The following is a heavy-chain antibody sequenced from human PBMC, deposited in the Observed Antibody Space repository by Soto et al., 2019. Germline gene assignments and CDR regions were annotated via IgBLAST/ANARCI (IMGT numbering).Heavy chain of an antibody. CDR1: GFTFSMYW. CDR3: TRGPRSTSTGTGAF. V-gene: IGHV3-74*01. Sequence: EVPLVESGGGLVQPGGSLRLSCAASGFTFSMYWMHWVRQVPGKGPEWVSRINDDGISTHYADSVKGRCTISRDNAKNTLYLQMTALRVEDTAVYYGTRGPRSTSTGTGAFWGQGTLVTVSS. CDR2: INDDGIST. J-gene: IGHJ4*02. D-gene: IGHD1-1*01.